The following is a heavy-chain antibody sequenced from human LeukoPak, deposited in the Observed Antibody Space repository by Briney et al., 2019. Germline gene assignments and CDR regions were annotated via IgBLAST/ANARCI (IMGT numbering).Heavy chain of an antibody. Sequence: GGSLRLSCAASGFTFSTYGMHWVRQAPGKGLEWVAFIQNDRKQYDGSHKYYADSVKGRFTISRDNGKNSLLLQMNSLRAEDTALYYCARGYSRAAFDIWGQGTVVAVSS. J-gene: IGHJ3*02. D-gene: IGHD2-15*01. V-gene: IGHV3-30*02. CDR1: GFTFSTYG. CDR2: IQNDRKQYDGSHK. CDR3: ARGYSRAAFDI.